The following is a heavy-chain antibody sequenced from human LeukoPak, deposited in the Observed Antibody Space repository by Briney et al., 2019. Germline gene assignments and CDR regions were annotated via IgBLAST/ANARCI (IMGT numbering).Heavy chain of an antibody. CDR3: ARHPDYYGSGSPSFDP. CDR2: IKQDGSEK. V-gene: IGHV3-7*01. CDR1: GFTFSSYW. Sequence: PGGSLRLSCAASGFTFSSYWMSWVRQAPGKGLEWVANIKQDGSEKYYVDSVKGGFTIYRDNAKNSLYLQMNSLRAEDTAVYYCARHPDYYGSGSPSFDPWGQGTLVTVSS. J-gene: IGHJ5*02. D-gene: IGHD3-10*01.